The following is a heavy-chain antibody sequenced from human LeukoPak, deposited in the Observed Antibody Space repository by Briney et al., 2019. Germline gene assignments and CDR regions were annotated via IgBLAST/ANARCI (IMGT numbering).Heavy chain of an antibody. CDR2: FDPEDGET. Sequence: ASVKVSCNVSGYTLTELSMHWVRQAPGKGREWMGGFDPEDGETIYAQKFQGRVTMTEDTSTDTAYMELSSLRSEDTAVYYCATEMIVGGEYDAFDIWGQGTMVTVPS. D-gene: IGHD3-22*01. V-gene: IGHV1-24*01. CDR3: ATEMIVGGEYDAFDI. J-gene: IGHJ3*02. CDR1: GYTLTELS.